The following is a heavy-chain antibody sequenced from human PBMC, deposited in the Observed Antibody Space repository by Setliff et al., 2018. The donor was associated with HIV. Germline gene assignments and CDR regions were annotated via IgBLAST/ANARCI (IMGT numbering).Heavy chain of an antibody. V-gene: IGHV1-18*04. CDR3: ARDRLPAEVAVSGDWFDP. D-gene: IGHD5-12*01. CDR1: GDTFTNFY. J-gene: IGHJ5*02. CDR2: ISGYNGNT. Sequence: ASVKVSCKASGDTFTNFYIHWVRQAPGQGLEWMGWISGYNGNTNYAQKLQGRVTMTTDASTSTAYMEVRSLKSDDAAVYYCARDRLPAEVAVSGDWFDPWGQGTLVTVS.